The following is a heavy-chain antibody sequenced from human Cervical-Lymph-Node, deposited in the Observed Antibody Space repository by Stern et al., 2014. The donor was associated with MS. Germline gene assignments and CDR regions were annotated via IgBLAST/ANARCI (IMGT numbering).Heavy chain of an antibody. V-gene: IGHV3-21*01. Sequence: EEQLLESGGGLLKPGGSLRLSCAASGFTSSAYGMHWVRQAPGKGLEWVSSISSSGSNKYYADSVKGRLTISRDYVQNYLYLQMNSLRAEDTGIYYCARHCSSSSCYRYYGMDVWGQGTTVTVSS. J-gene: IGHJ6*02. CDR2: ISSSGSNK. D-gene: IGHD2-2*01. CDR3: ARHCSSSSCYRYYGMDV. CDR1: GFTSSAYG.